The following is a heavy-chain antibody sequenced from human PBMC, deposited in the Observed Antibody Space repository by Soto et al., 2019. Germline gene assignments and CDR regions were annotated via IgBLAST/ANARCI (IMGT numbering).Heavy chain of an antibody. J-gene: IGHJ6*02. CDR3: ARPRGGYSQCCGMDV. V-gene: IGHV3-21*01. CDR1: GFTFSSYS. CDR2: ISSSSSYI. Sequence: GGSLRLSCAASGFTFSSYSMNWVRQAPGKGLEWVSSISSSSSYIYYADSVKGRFTISRDNAKSSLYLQMNSLRAEDTAVYYCARPRGGYSQCCGMDVWGQGTTVTVSS. D-gene: IGHD3-22*01.